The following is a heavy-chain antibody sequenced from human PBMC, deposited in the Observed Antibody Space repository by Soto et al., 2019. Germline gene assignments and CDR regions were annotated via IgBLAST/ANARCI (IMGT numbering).Heavy chain of an antibody. J-gene: IGHJ4*02. CDR2: IKQDGSEK. CDR1: GFTVSSYW. CDR3: ARFPIYGDSFDY. D-gene: IGHD4-17*01. Sequence: GGSLRLSCAASGFTVSSYWMSWVRQAPGKGLEWVANIKQDGSEKYYVDSVKGRFTISRDNAKNSLYLQMNSLRAEDTAVYYCARFPIYGDSFDYWGQGTLVTVSS. V-gene: IGHV3-7*01.